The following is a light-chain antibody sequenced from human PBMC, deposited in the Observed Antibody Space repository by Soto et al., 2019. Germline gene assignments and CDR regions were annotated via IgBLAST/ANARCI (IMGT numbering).Light chain of an antibody. CDR1: QRVTSKY. CDR2: GAS. Sequence: EVVLTQSPGTLSLSPGERATLSCRASQRVTSKYLAWYHQKPGQAPRLLIYGASNRATGIPDRFSGSGSGTDFTLTISRLEPEDFAVYYCHQYGSSPYTFGQGTKLEIK. J-gene: IGKJ2*01. V-gene: IGKV3-20*01. CDR3: HQYGSSPYT.